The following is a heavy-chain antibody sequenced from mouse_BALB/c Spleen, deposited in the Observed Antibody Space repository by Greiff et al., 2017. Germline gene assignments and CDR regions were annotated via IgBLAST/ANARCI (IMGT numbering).Heavy chain of an antibody. CDR1: GYTFTSYW. CDR3: ARGVYRDDEGYFDY. D-gene: IGHD2-14*01. CDR2: IYPGDGDT. J-gene: IGHJ2*01. V-gene: IGHV1-87*01. Sequence: VQLQQSGAELARPGASVKLSCKASGYTFTSYWMQWVKQRPGQGLEWIGAIYPGDGDTRYTQKFKGKATLTADKSSSTAYMQLSSLASEDSAVYYCARGVYRDDEGYFDYWGQGTTLTVSS.